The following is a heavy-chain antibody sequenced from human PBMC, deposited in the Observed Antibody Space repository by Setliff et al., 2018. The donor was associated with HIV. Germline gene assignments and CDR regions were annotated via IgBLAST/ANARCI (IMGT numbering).Heavy chain of an antibody. Sequence: GGSLRLSCAASGFTFSNYAMSWVRQAPGKGLEWVSGISGSGSAMYYADSVKGRFTVSRDNAKTSLYLQMNSLTAEDTAVYYCAKDDVPRDFDIWGQGTMVTVS. J-gene: IGHJ3*02. CDR3: AKDDVPRDFDI. CDR1: GFTFSNYA. CDR2: ISGSGSAM. V-gene: IGHV3-23*01.